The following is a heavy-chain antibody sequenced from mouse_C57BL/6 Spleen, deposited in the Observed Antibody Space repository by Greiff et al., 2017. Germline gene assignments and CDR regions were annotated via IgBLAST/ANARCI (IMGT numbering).Heavy chain of an antibody. J-gene: IGHJ3*01. V-gene: IGHV6-3*01. CDR3: TGGWDRFAY. Sequence: EVKLQESGGGLVQPGGSMKLSCVASGFTFSNYWMNWVRQSPEQGLEWVAQIRLKSDNYATHYAESVKGRFTISRADSKSSVYLQMNNLRAEDTGIYYCTGGWDRFAYWGQGTLVTVSA. D-gene: IGHD3-3*01. CDR2: IRLKSDNYAT. CDR1: GFTFSNYW.